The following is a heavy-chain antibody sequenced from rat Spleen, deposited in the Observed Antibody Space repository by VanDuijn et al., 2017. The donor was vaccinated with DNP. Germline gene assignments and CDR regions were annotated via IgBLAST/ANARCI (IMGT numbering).Heavy chain of an antibody. V-gene: IGHV2-1*01. CDR2: MWSGGTT. J-gene: IGHJ1*01. D-gene: IGHD1-12*02. Sequence: QVQLKESGPGLVQPSQTLSLTCTVSGFSLISNSVHWVRLPPGKGLEWIGTMWSGGTTDYNSALKSRLSISRDTSKSQVFLKMNSLQSEDTAIYFCSRSDGYWYFDVWGPGTMVTVSS. CDR1: GFSLISNS. CDR3: SRSDGYWYFDV.